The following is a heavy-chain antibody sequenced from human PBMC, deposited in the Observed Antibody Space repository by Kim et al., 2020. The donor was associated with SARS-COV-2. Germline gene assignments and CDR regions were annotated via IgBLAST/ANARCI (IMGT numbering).Heavy chain of an antibody. J-gene: IGHJ5*02. CDR2: IYSGGNT. D-gene: IGHD2-15*01. CDR3: ARGYCSGDICPNWFDP. CDR1: TGSITSGGHY. V-gene: IGHV4-31*01. Sequence: SETLSLTCTLSTGSITSGGHYWNWVRLLPGKGLEWIGYIYSGGNTYYKPSLKSPATMSLDTSKNQFSLELSSVTAAYTAVYYFARGYCSGDICPNWFDP.